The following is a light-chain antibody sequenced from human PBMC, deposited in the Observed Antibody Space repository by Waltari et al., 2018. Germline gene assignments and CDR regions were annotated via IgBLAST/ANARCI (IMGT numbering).Light chain of an antibody. CDR3: SSYTSTSTVL. V-gene: IGLV2-14*03. CDR2: DVK. CDR1: SSDVGGYNY. Sequence: QSDLSQPASMFGSPGQSITISCTGTSSDVGGYNYVSWYQEYPGKAPKLIIYDVKNRPSGVSNRFSGSKSGNTASLTISGLQAEDEADYYCSSYTSTSTVLFGGGTKVTVL. J-gene: IGLJ2*01.